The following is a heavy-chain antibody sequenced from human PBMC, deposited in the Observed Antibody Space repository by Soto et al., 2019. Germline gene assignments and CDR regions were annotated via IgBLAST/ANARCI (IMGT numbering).Heavy chain of an antibody. CDR2: IYYSGST. J-gene: IGHJ4*02. D-gene: IGHD6-19*01. V-gene: IGHV4-39*07. Sequence: PSETLSLTWTVSGGSISSSSSYWGWIRQPPGKGLEWIGSIYYSGSTYYNPSLKSRVNILQDTSKNQFSLKLTSLTAADTGVYYCAIARTSSAVGGDYWGQGTRVTV. CDR3: AIARTSSAVGGDY. CDR1: GGSISSSSSY.